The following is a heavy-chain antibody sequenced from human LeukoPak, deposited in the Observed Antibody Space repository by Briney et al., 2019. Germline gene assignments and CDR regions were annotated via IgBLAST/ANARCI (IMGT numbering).Heavy chain of an antibody. Sequence: SETLSLTCTVSGGSISGGTYLWAWIRQPPGKGLEWIGSTSYSGTTYYNPSLKRRVTISADTSRNQFSLKLSSVTAADTAVHCCARAFYSSGWFFDYWDQGTLVTVSS. J-gene: IGHJ4*02. CDR3: ARAFYSSGWFFDY. CDR2: TSYSGTT. CDR1: GGSISGGTYL. V-gene: IGHV4-39*01. D-gene: IGHD6-19*01.